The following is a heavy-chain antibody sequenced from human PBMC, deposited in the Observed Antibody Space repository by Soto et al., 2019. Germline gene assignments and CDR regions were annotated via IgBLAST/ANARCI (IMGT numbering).Heavy chain of an antibody. Sequence: SETLSLTCAVSGGSFTSNNWWTWVRQPPGQGLEWIGELYRTGSTNYNPSLKSRVTISLDKSENQFSLKVTSLTAADTAVYYCASRDPGTSVDYWGQGTLVTVSS. CDR2: LYRTGST. J-gene: IGHJ4*02. V-gene: IGHV4-4*02. CDR3: ASRDPGTSVDY. D-gene: IGHD1-7*01. CDR1: GGSFTSNNW.